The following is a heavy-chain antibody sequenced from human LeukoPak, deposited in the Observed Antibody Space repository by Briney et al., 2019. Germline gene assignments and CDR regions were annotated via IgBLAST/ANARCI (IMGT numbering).Heavy chain of an antibody. V-gene: IGHV4-38-2*02. CDR3: ARGGSAYGSGSYYNGIYWVI. CDR1: GYSISSGYY. Sequence: PSETLSLTCTVSGYSISSGYYWGWIRQPPGKGLEWIGSIYHSGSTYYNPSLKSRVAISVDTSKNQFSLKLSSVTAADTAVYYCARGGSAYGSGSYYNGIYWVIWGQGTLVTVSS. CDR2: IYHSGST. D-gene: IGHD3-10*01. J-gene: IGHJ4*02.